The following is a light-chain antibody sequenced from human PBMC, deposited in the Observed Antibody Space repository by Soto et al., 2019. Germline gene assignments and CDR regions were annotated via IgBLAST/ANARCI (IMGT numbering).Light chain of an antibody. V-gene: IGKV1-5*01. J-gene: IGKJ1*01. Sequence: DIQMTQSPPTLSASVGDRVTITCRASQSIRHYLAWYQQMPGKAPKLLIYGASTLQSGVPSRFSGSGSGTEFTLTISRLQPDDFGTYFCKHHNSYSQTFGQGTKVEIK. CDR3: KHHNSYSQT. CDR2: GAS. CDR1: QSIRHY.